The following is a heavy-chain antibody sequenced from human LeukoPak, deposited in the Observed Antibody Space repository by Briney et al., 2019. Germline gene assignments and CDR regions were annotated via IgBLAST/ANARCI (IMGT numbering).Heavy chain of an antibody. Sequence: GGSLRLSCAASGFTFTNYEMTWVRQAPGKGLEWVSYISSSGTTIYYADSVKGRFTISRDNAKNSLYLQMNSLRAEDTAVYYCARDKVVGATVFDYWGQGTLVTVST. D-gene: IGHD1-26*01. CDR2: ISSSGTTI. CDR1: GFTFTNYE. CDR3: ARDKVVGATVFDY. V-gene: IGHV3-48*03. J-gene: IGHJ4*02.